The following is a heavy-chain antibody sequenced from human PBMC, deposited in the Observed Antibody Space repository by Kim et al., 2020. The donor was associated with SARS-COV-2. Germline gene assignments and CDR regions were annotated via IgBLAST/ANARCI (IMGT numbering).Heavy chain of an antibody. Sequence: GGSLRLSCAASGFTFSSYSMNWVRQAPGKGLEWVSSISSSSSYIYYADSVKGRFTISRDNAKNSLYLQMNSLRAEDTAVYYCARAPGSYPTYFDYWGQGTLVTVSS. CDR3: ARAPGSYPTYFDY. CDR1: GFTFSSYS. CDR2: ISSSSSYI. J-gene: IGHJ4*02. V-gene: IGHV3-21*01. D-gene: IGHD3-16*02.